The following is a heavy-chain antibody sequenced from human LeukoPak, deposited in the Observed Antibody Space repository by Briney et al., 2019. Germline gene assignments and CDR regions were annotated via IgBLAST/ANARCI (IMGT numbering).Heavy chain of an antibody. D-gene: IGHD3-22*01. CDR1: RDSISSSY. CDR3: ARGFYDSSGYSNCFDP. Sequence: SETLSLTCTVSRDSISSSYWSWIRQPPGKTLEWIGYIYYTGTTNYNPSLKSRVTMSIDTSKNQFSLNLNSVTAADTAVYYCARGFYDSSGYSNCFDPWDQGTPVTVSS. J-gene: IGHJ5*02. CDR2: IYYTGTT. V-gene: IGHV4-59*01.